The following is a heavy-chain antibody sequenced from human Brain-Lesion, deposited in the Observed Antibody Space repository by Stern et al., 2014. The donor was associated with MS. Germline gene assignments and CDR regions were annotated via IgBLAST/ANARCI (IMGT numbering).Heavy chain of an antibody. CDR2: IFYTGST. CDR3: ARGAGVFDS. Sequence: MQLVESGPGLVKPSETLSLTCTVSGGSIGRSSYYWGWIRQPPGKGLEWIGNIFYTGSTFYDPSLKSRVTISVDTSNHPFYLSLTSVTAADTAVYYCARGAGVFDSWGQGTLVTVSP. CDR1: GGSIGRSSYY. V-gene: IGHV4-39*02. J-gene: IGHJ4*02. D-gene: IGHD6-19*01.